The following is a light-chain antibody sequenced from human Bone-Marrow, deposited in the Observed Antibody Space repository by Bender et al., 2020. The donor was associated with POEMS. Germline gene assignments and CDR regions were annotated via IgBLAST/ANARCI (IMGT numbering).Light chain of an antibody. CDR3: VAWDDTLNGWV. CDR1: SSNIGSNS. Sequence: QSVLTQPPSASGTPGQTVTISCSGSSSNIGSNSVNWYQHVPGAAPKLLISNDNQRPSGVPDRFSGSMSGTSASLAISGLHSEDEADYYCVAWDDTLNGWVFGGGTKLTVL. CDR2: NDN. J-gene: IGLJ2*01. V-gene: IGLV1-44*01.